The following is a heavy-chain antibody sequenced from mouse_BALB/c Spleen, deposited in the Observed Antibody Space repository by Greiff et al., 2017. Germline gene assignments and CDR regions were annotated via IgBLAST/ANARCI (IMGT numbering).Heavy chain of an antibody. Sequence: EVQLVESGPGLVKPSQSLSLTCSVTGYSITSGYYWNWIRQFPGNKLEWMGYISYDGSNNYNPSLKNRISITRDTSKNQFFLKLNSVTTEDTATYYCASDYDGAYWGQGTLVTVSA. D-gene: IGHD2-12*01. CDR1: GYSITSGYY. J-gene: IGHJ3*01. CDR2: ISYDGSN. V-gene: IGHV3-6*02. CDR3: ASDYDGAY.